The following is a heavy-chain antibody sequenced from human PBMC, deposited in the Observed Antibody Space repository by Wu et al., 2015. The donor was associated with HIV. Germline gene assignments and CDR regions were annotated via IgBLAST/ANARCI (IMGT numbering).Heavy chain of an antibody. Sequence: QVQLVQSGAEVKKPGSSVKVSCKASGGTFRNYAVSWLRQAPGQGLEWMGRIIPIIGTAIYAQRFQGRVTISADESTNTAYMELSSLRSEDTAVYYCAKDAGEHWGQGTLVTVSS. D-gene: IGHD3-16*01. V-gene: IGHV1-69*11. CDR1: GGTFRNYA. CDR3: AKDAGEH. J-gene: IGHJ4*02. CDR2: IIPIIGTA.